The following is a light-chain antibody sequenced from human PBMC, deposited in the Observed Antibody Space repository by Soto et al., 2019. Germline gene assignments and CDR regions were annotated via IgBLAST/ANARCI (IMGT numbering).Light chain of an antibody. J-gene: IGKJ1*01. CDR2: DAS. CDR1: QSVSSNY. Sequence: EIVLTQSPDTLSLSPGERATLYCRASQSVSSNYLAWYQQKPGQAPRLLIHDASSRATGIPDRFSGSGSETDFTLIISRLEPEDFAVYYCQQYGSSHRTFGQGTKVDIK. V-gene: IGKV3-20*01. CDR3: QQYGSSHRT.